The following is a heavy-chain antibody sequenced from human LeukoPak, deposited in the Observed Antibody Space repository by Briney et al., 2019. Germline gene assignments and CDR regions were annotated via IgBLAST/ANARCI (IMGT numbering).Heavy chain of an antibody. V-gene: IGHV3-48*04. J-gene: IGHJ6*02. CDR3: ARVKTGYSNHYYYYGMDV. CDR2: ISSSSSTI. Sequence: GGSLRLSCAASGFTFSSYSMNWVRQAPGKGLEWVSYISSSSSTIYYADSVKGRFTISRDNAKNTLYLQMNILRTEDTAVYYCARVKTGYSNHYYYYGMDVWGQGTTVTVSS. CDR1: GFTFSSYS. D-gene: IGHD4-11*01.